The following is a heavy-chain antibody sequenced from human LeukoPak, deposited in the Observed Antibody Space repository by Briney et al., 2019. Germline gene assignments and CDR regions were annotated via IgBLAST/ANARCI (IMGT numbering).Heavy chain of an antibody. J-gene: IGHJ4*02. V-gene: IGHV1-2*02. Sequence: ASVKVSCKASGYTFTGYYMHWVRQAPGQGLEWMGWINPNSGGTNYAQKFQGRVTMTRDTSISTAYMELSGLRSDDTAVYYCARGGRVVVPAANPLPSYWGQGTLVTVSS. CDR2: INPNSGGT. D-gene: IGHD2-2*01. CDR3: ARGGRVVVPAANPLPSY. CDR1: GYTFTGYY.